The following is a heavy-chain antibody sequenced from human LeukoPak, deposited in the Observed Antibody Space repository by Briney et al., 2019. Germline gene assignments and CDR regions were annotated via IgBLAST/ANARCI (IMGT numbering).Heavy chain of an antibody. V-gene: IGHV5-51*01. D-gene: IGHD3-22*01. J-gene: IGHJ4*02. Sequence: GESLKISCKASGYTFTSYWIAWVRQMPGKGLEWMGIIFPDDSDTTYSPSLRGQVTISADKSTNTAYLQWSSLKASDTAMYYCARRAGYYGSSGYYSFDSWGQGTLVTVSS. CDR1: GYTFTSYW. CDR2: IFPDDSDT. CDR3: ARRAGYYGSSGYYSFDS.